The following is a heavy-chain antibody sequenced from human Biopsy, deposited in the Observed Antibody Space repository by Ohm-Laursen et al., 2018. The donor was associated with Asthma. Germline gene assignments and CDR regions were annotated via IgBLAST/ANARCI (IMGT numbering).Heavy chain of an antibody. J-gene: IGHJ4*02. D-gene: IGHD2-2*01. CDR1: GGTFNTYV. V-gene: IGHV1-69*13. CDR2: INSVFGTT. Sequence: SVKVSCKSLGGTFNTYVIGWARQAPGQGLEWMGGINSVFGTTTYPQKFQDRVTITADDSTSTVYMELSSLRPEDTAVYYCARKAGSCISRTCYSLDFWGQGTLVTVSS. CDR3: ARKAGSCISRTCYSLDF.